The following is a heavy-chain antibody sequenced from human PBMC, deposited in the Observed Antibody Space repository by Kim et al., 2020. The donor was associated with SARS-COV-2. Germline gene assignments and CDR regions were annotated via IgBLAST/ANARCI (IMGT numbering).Heavy chain of an antibody. CDR1: GFTFSSYG. CDR2: IWYDGSNK. V-gene: IGHV3-33*01. J-gene: IGHJ4*02. CDR3: ARANAPLYSSGLADLLVAYYFDY. Sequence: GGSLRLSCAASGFTFSSYGMHWVRQAPGKGLEWVAVIWYDGSNKYYADSVKGRFTISRDNSKNTLYLQMNSLRAEDTAVYYCARANAPLYSSGLADLLVAYYFDYLGQGSLVTVSS. D-gene: IGHD6-19*01.